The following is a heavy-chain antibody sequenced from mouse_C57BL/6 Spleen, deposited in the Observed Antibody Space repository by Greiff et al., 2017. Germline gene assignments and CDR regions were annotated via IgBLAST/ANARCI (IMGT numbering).Heavy chain of an antibody. V-gene: IGHV5-17*01. Sequence: EVKLVESGGGLVKPGGSLKLSCAASGFTFSDYGMHWVRQAPEKGLEWVAYISSGSSTIYYADTVKGRFTISRDNAKNTLFLQMTSLRSEDTAMYSCARPDYDYAMDYWGQGTSVTVSS. CDR3: ARPDYDYAMDY. CDR2: ISSGSSTI. J-gene: IGHJ4*01. CDR1: GFTFSDYG. D-gene: IGHD2-4*01.